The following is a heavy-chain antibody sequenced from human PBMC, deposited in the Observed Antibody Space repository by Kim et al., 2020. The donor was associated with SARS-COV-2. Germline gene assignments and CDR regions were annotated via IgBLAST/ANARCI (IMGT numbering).Heavy chain of an antibody. CDR1: GYTFTSYY. J-gene: IGHJ6*03. V-gene: IGHV1-46*01. CDR3: ARAARFGSSFYYYYYYMDV. D-gene: IGHD3-10*01. Sequence: ASVKVSCKASGYTFTSYYMHWVRQAPGQGLEWMGIINPSGGSTSYAQKFQGRVTMTRDTSTSTVYMELSSLRSEDTAVYYCARAARFGSSFYYYYYYMDVWGKGTTVTVSS. CDR2: INPSGGST.